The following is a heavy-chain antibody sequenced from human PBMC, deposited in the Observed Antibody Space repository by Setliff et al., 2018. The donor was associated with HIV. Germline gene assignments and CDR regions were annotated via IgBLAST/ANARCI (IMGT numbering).Heavy chain of an antibody. J-gene: IGHJ4*02. CDR1: GGSISSSSHY. Sequence: SETLSLTCIVSGGSISSSSHYWGWIRQPPGKGLEWIGSIYYSGSTYYNPSLKSRVSLSVDTSRNQFSLKLTSVTAADTAVYYCARRFYSSIAAASDFDCWGQGTLVTVSS. D-gene: IGHD6-13*01. CDR2: IYYSGST. CDR3: ARRFYSSIAAASDFDC. V-gene: IGHV4-39*01.